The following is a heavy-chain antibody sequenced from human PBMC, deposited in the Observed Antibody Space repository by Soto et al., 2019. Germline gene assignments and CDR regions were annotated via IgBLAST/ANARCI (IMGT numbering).Heavy chain of an antibody. V-gene: IGHV1-18*01. CDR3: GRCRTDSYAMDV. CDR2: ISPYNGRT. CDR1: GYSFTSYG. J-gene: IGHJ6*02. Sequence: ASVKVSCKASGYSFTSYGIGWVRQVPGQGSEWMGWISPYNGRTNYAQSVKGRVVMTTDISTNTVYLELRSLRSDDSAIYYCGRCRTDSYAMDVWGQGITVTVSS. D-gene: IGHD5-18*01.